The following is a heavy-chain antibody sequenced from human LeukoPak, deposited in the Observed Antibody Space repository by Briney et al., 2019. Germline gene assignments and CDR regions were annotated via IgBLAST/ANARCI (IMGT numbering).Heavy chain of an antibody. J-gene: IGHJ3*02. V-gene: IGHV3-20*04. CDR1: GFTFEVYG. Sequence: PGGSLRLSCAASGFTFEVYGMNWVRQAPGKGLEWVSTINWNGGKTSHADSAKGRFTISRDNGKNLLFLQMNNLRAEDTAVYYCARGPLKYNSADGAFDIWGQGTMVTVSS. D-gene: IGHD6-19*01. CDR3: ARGPLKYNSADGAFDI. CDR2: INWNGGKT.